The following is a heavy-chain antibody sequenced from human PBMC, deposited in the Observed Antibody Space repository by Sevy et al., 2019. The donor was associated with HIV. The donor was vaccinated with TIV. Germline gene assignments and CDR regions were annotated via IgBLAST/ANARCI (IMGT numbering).Heavy chain of an antibody. V-gene: IGHV1-69*13. J-gene: IGHJ6*02. D-gene: IGHD2-2*02. Sequence: ASVKVSCKASGGTFSSYAISWVRQAPGQGLEWMGGIIPIFGTANYAQKFQGRVTITADESTSTAYMELSSLRSEDTAVYYCARDRYCSSTSCYMDYYYYGMDVWGQGTTVTVSS. CDR1: GGTFSSYA. CDR3: ARDRYCSSTSCYMDYYYYGMDV. CDR2: IIPIFGTA.